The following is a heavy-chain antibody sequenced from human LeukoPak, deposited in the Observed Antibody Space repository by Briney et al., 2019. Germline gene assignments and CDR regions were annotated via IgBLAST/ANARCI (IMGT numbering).Heavy chain of an antibody. CDR1: GFTFSSYA. CDR3: ARGPYSSNWFFDY. D-gene: IGHD6-13*01. J-gene: IGHJ4*02. Sequence: GGSLRLSCAASGFTFSSYAMHWVRQAPGEGLEYVSAISSNGGSTYYANSVKGRFTISRDNSKNTLYLQMGSLRAEDMAVYYCARGPYSSNWFFDYWGQGTLVTVSS. V-gene: IGHV3-64*01. CDR2: ISSNGGST.